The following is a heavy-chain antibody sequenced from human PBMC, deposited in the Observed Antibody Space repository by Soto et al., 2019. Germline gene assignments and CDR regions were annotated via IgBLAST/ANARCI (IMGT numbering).Heavy chain of an antibody. Sequence: QVQLVQSAAEVKKPGSSVKVSCKASGGTLSNYAFTWVRQAPGQGLEWMGGIIPIFNTANYAQQFQGRVTITADESTSTAYMEVNSLRSEDTAVYYCARVRPTDYVGNYNNGMDVWGQGTTVTVSS. CDR3: ARVRPTDYVGNYNNGMDV. CDR2: IIPIFNTA. V-gene: IGHV1-69*01. J-gene: IGHJ6*02. CDR1: GGTLSNYA. D-gene: IGHD4-17*01.